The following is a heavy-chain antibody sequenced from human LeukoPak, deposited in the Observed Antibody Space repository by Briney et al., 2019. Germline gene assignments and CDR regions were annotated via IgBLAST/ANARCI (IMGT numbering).Heavy chain of an antibody. CDR3: ARANCGGDCQHSMYYLDF. J-gene: IGHJ4*02. V-gene: IGHV3-30*04. CDR1: GFTFSSYA. CDR2: MSFDGTNK. Sequence: GGSLRLSCAASGFTFSSYAMHWVRQAPGKGLECVAIMSFDGTNKYYADSVKGRFTISRDNSKNTLHLQMNSLRAEDTAVYYCARANCGGDCQHSMYYLDFWGQGTLVTVSS. D-gene: IGHD2-21*02.